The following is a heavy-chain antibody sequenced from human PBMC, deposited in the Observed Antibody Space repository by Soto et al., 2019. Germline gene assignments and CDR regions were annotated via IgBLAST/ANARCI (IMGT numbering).Heavy chain of an antibody. CDR3: ALDQYESTARAVWLPRYLDY. CDR2: ISGYNGNT. CDR1: GYTFTTSG. D-gene: IGHD3-9*01. V-gene: IGHV1-18*01. J-gene: IGHJ4*02. Sequence: QVQLVQSGAEVKKPGASVKVSCKTSGYTFTTSGISWVRQAPGQGLEWMGWISGYNGNTNYAPKLQGRLTMTTDTSTGTVYMELRSLRSDATAVYYGALDQYESTARAVWLPRYLDYWGQGTLVTVSS.